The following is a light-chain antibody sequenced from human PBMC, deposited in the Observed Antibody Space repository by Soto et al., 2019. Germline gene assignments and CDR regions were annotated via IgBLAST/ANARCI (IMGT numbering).Light chain of an antibody. CDR3: AAWDDSLSGWV. Sequence: QSVLTQPPSASGTPGQRVTISCSGSSSNIGSNYVYWYQQLPGTAPKLLIYRNNQRPSGVPDRFSGSKSGTSASLAISGLRYEHEADYYCAAWDDSLSGWVFGGGTKLTVL. V-gene: IGLV1-47*01. J-gene: IGLJ3*02. CDR1: SSNIGSNY. CDR2: RNN.